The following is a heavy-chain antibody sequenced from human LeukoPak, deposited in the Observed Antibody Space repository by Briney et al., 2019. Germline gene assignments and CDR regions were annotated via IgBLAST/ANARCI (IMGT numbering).Heavy chain of an antibody. CDR2: MNPNSGNT. CDR1: GYTFTSYD. V-gene: IGHV1-8*01. J-gene: IGHJ4*02. Sequence: GASVKVSCKASGYTFTSYDINWVRQATGQGLEWMGWMNPNSGNTGYAQKFQGRVTMTRNTSISTAYMELSSLRSEDTAVYYCARANKFYDFWSGYYSLYYFDCWGQGTLVTVSS. CDR3: ARANKFYDFWSGYYSLYYFDC. D-gene: IGHD3-3*01.